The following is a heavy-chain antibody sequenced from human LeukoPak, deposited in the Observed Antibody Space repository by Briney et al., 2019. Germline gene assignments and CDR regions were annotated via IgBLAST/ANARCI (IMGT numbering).Heavy chain of an antibody. D-gene: IGHD3-10*01. V-gene: IGHV3-9*01. CDR1: GLTFDDYA. Sequence: GGSLRLSCAVSGLTFDDYAMHWVRQAPGKGLEWVSGISWYSGSIGYADSVKGRFTISRDNAKNSLYLQMNSLRAEDTALYYCAKDTDYGSGSYWYYFDYWGQGTLATVSS. CDR3: AKDTDYGSGSYWYYFDY. J-gene: IGHJ4*02. CDR2: ISWYSGSI.